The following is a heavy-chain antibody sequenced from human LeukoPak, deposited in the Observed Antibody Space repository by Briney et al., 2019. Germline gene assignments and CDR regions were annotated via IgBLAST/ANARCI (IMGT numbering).Heavy chain of an antibody. CDR2: ISGSGGST. CDR3: AKDGLEYSSPKYFDY. Sequence: PGGSLRLSCAASGFTFSSYAMSWVRQAPGKGLEWVSAISGSGGSTYYADSVKGRFTISRDNSKNTLYLQMNSLRAEDTAVYYCAKDGLEYSSPKYFDYWGQGTLVTVSS. J-gene: IGHJ4*02. V-gene: IGHV3-23*01. CDR1: GFTFSSYA. D-gene: IGHD6-6*01.